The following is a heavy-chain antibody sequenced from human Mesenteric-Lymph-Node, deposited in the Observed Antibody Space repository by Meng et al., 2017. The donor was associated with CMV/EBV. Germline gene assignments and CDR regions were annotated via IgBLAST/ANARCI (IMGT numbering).Heavy chain of an antibody. CDR2: IYYSGSP. CDR1: GGSISSSSYY. V-gene: IGHV4-39*02. J-gene: IGHJ1*01. CDR3: AREPSCSSTSCYRGRYFQH. D-gene: IGHD2-2*02. Sequence: SETLSLTCTVSGGSISSSSYYWGWIRQPPGKGLEWIGSIYYSGSPYYNPSLKSRVTISVDTSKNQFSLKLSSVTAADTAVYYCAREPSCSSTSCYRGRYFQHWGQGTLVTVSS.